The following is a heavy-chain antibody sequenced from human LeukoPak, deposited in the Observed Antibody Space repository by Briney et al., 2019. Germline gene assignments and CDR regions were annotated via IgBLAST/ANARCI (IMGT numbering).Heavy chain of an antibody. J-gene: IGHJ3*02. Sequence: SETLSLTCTVPGGSISSSSYYWGWIRQPPGKGLEWIGSIYYSGSTYYNPSLKSRVTISVDTSKNQFSLKLSSVTAADTAVYYCAIYYYDSSGYNAFDIWGQGTMVTVSS. CDR3: AIYYYDSSGYNAFDI. V-gene: IGHV4-39*01. CDR2: IYYSGST. CDR1: GGSISSSSYY. D-gene: IGHD3-22*01.